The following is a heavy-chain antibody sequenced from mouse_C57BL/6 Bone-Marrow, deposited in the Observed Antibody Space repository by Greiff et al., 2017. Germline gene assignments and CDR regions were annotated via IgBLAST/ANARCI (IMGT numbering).Heavy chain of an antibody. J-gene: IGHJ1*03. CDR1: GYTFTSYW. CDR2: IHPNSGSP. Sequence: QVQLKQPGAELVKPGASVKLSCKASGYTFTSYWMHWVKQRHGQGLEWIGMIHPNSGSPNYNEKYKSKATLTVTKSSSTAYMQLSSLTSEDSAVYYCARWSGSSHWYCDVWGTGTTVTVSS. D-gene: IGHD1-1*01. V-gene: IGHV1-64*01. CDR3: ARWSGSSHWYCDV.